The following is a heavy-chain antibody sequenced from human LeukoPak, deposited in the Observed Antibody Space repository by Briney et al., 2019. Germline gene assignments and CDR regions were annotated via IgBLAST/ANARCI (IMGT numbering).Heavy chain of an antibody. D-gene: IGHD1-26*01. V-gene: IGHV4-59*01. CDR1: GDSISSYY. CDR3: ARLVGVRLPAVV. J-gene: IGHJ6*02. Sequence: SETLSLTCTVSGDSISSYYWGWIRQPPGKGLEWIGYISYSGDTNYNPSLKSRVTMSVDTSKNQFSLTLSSVTAADTAVYYCARLVGVRLPAVVWGQGTTVTVSS. CDR2: ISYSGDT.